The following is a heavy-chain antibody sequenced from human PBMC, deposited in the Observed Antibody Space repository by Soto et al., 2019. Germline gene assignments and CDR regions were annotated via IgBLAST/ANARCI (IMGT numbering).Heavy chain of an antibody. V-gene: IGHV1-3*04. D-gene: IGHD2-15*01. CDR2: INTGNGNT. J-gene: IGHJ4*02. Sequence: ASVKVTCKASGYTFSSYAIHWVRQAPGQRPEWMGWINTGNGNTKYSENFQGRATITKDTSASTAYMELRSLGSDDTAVYLCARAGDDCSRARCYMIFYWGQGTQVTVSS. CDR1: GYTFSSYA. CDR3: ARAGDDCSRARCYMIFY.